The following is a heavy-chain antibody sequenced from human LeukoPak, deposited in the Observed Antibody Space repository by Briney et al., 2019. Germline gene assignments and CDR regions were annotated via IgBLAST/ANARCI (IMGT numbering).Heavy chain of an antibody. D-gene: IGHD1-1*01. CDR2: IYYSGIT. V-gene: IGHV4-39*01. J-gene: IGHJ6*03. CDR1: GGSMSTMSYY. Sequence: SETLSLTCSVSGGSMSTMSYYWGWIRQAPGKGLEWIGSIYYSGITYHNPSLKSRVTISVDTSKKQFSLELTSVTAADTAVYYCGRNKRDEFWNGYYYYYMDVWGKGTTVTVPS. CDR3: GRNKRDEFWNGYYYYYMDV.